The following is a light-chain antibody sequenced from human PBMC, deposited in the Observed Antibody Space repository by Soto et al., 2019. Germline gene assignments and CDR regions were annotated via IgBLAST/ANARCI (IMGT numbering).Light chain of an antibody. CDR3: NSFAGSSYV. J-gene: IGLJ1*01. CDR1: SSDVGGYNY. V-gene: IGLV2-14*01. CDR2: GVT. Sequence: QSALTQPASVSGSPGQSITISCTETSSDVGGYNYVSWYQQHPGKAPKLIIYGVTNRPSGVSSRFSGSRSGSTASLTISGLQPEDEADYYCNSFAGSSYVFGTGTKLTVL.